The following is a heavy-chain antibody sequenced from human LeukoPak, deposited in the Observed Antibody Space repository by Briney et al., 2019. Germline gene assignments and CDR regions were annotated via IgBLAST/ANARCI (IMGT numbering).Heavy chain of an antibody. Sequence: SETLSLTCTVSGASISSGSYYWNWIRQPAGKGLEWIGHIYASGSTKYSPSLKSRVTISVDTSKSQFSLKLKSLTAADTAMYYCARSVGIVGAGGAFDIWGQGAMVTVSS. D-gene: IGHD1-26*01. CDR1: GASISSGSYY. CDR2: IYASGST. CDR3: ARSVGIVGAGGAFDI. J-gene: IGHJ3*02. V-gene: IGHV4-61*09.